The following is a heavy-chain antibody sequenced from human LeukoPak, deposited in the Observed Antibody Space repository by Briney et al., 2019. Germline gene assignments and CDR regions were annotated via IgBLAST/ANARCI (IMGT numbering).Heavy chain of an antibody. CDR3: ARRRGVTSLSYYYYMDV. CDR1: GYTFTSYH. V-gene: IGHV1-8*03. CDR2: MNPNSGNT. J-gene: IGHJ6*03. D-gene: IGHD4-17*01. Sequence: ASVKVSCKASGYTFTSYHINWVRQATGQGLEWMGWMNPNSGNTGYAQKFQGRVTITRDTSISTAYMELSSLRSDDTAVYYCARRRGVTSLSYYYYMDVWGKGTTVTVSS.